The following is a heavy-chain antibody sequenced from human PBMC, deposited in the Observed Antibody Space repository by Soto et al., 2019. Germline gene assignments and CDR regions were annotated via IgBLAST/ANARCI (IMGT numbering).Heavy chain of an antibody. CDR2: IIPIFGTA. CDR1: GGTFSSYA. J-gene: IGHJ3*02. Sequence: SVKVSCKASGGTFSSYAISWVRQAHGQGLEWMGGIIPIFGTANYAQKFQGRVTITADESTSTAYMELSSLRSEDTAVYYCARDRFSLGYCSSTSCYGAFDIWGQGTMVTVSS. CDR3: ARDRFSLGYCSSTSCYGAFDI. D-gene: IGHD2-2*01. V-gene: IGHV1-69*13.